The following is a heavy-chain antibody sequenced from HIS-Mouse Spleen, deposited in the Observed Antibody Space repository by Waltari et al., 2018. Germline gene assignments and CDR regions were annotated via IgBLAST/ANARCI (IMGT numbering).Heavy chain of an antibody. CDR2: IYYSGST. J-gene: IGHJ2*01. CDR1: GGSISSSSYY. V-gene: IGHV4-39*07. CDR3: AREIPYSSSWYDWYFDL. Sequence: QLQLQESGPGLVKPSETLSLTCTVSGGSISSSSYYWGGLRQHPGKGLEWIGSIYYSGSTYYNPSLKSRVTISVDTSKNQFSLKLSSVTAADTAVYYCAREIPYSSSWYDWYFDLWGRGTLVTVSS. D-gene: IGHD6-13*01.